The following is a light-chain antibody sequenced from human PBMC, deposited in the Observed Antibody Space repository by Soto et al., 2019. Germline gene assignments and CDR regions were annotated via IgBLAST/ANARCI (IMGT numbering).Light chain of an antibody. CDR2: DVS. CDR3: SSYTTSNTRQIV. J-gene: IGLJ1*01. V-gene: IGLV2-14*03. Sequence: QSALTQPASLSGFPGQSITISCTGTSSEVGGYNYVSWYQHHPGKAPKLIIYDVSNGPSGVSIRFSGSKSDNTASLTISGLQPEDEADYHCSSYTTSNTRQIVFGTGTKVTVL. CDR1: SSEVGGYNY.